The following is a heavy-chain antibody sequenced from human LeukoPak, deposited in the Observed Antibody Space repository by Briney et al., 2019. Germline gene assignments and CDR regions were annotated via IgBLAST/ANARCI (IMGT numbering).Heavy chain of an antibody. J-gene: IGHJ2*01. D-gene: IGHD6-13*01. V-gene: IGHV3-30*02. CDR2: IRYDGSNK. Sequence: GGSLRLSCAASGFTFSSYGMHWVRQAPGKGLEWVAFIRYDGSNKYYADSVKGRFTISRDNSKNTLYLQMNSLRAEDAAVYYCAKIAAAGPSFWYFDLWGRGTLVTVSS. CDR1: GFTFSSYG. CDR3: AKIAAAGPSFWYFDL.